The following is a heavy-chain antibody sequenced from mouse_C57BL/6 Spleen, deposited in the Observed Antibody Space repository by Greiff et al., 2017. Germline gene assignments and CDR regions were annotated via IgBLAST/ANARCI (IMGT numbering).Heavy chain of an antibody. Sequence: EVQLKESGPELVKPGASVKIPCKASGYTFTDYNMDWVKQSHGKSLEWIGDINPNNGGTIYNQKFKGKATLTVDKSSSTAYMELRSLTSEDTAVYYCARPKLGRNYYAMDYWGQGTSVTVSS. CDR1: GYTFTDYN. D-gene: IGHD4-1*01. V-gene: IGHV1-18*01. CDR3: ARPKLGRNYYAMDY. J-gene: IGHJ4*01. CDR2: INPNNGGT.